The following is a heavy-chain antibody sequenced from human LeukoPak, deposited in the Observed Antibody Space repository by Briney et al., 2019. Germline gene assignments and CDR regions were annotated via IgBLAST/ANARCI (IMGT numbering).Heavy chain of an antibody. CDR2: INGDGSTT. J-gene: IGHJ4*02. CDR1: GFTFSTNW. Sequence: PGGSLRLSCAASGFTFSTNWMHWVRQAPGKGLVWVSCINGDGSTTTYADSVKGRFTISRDNAKNTVYLQINNLRPEDTAVYYCARDRYYVPDNWGQGTLVTVSS. V-gene: IGHV3-74*01. CDR3: ARDRYYVPDN. D-gene: IGHD3-10*02.